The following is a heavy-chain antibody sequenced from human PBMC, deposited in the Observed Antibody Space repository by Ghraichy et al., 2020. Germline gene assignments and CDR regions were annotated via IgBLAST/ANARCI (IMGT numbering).Heavy chain of an antibody. V-gene: IGHV4-34*01. CDR2: INHSGST. CDR3: ARVPQRITMVRGVIGPDNWFDP. CDR1: GGSFSGYY. D-gene: IGHD3-10*01. J-gene: IGHJ5*02. Sequence: SETLSLTCAVYGGSFSGYYWSWIRQPPGKGLEWIGEINHSGSTNYNPSLKSRVTISVDTSKNQFSLKLSSVTAADTAVYYCARVPQRITMVRGVIGPDNWFDPWGQGTLVTVSS.